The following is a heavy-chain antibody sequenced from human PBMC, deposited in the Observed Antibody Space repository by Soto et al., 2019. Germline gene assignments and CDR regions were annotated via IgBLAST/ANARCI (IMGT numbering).Heavy chain of an antibody. Sequence: EVQLLESGGGLVQPGGSLRLSCAASGFTFSSYAMSWVRQAPGKGLEWVSAISGSGGSTYYADSVKGRFTISRDNSKNMLYLQMNSLRAEDTAVYYCAKLEYSSSYFDYWGQGTLVTVSS. J-gene: IGHJ4*02. CDR1: GFTFSSYA. V-gene: IGHV3-23*01. D-gene: IGHD6-6*01. CDR3: AKLEYSSSYFDY. CDR2: ISGSGGST.